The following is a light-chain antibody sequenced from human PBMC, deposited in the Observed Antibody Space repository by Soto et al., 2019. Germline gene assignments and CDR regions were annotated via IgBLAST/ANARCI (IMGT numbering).Light chain of an antibody. J-gene: IGKJ1*01. CDR2: GAS. V-gene: IGKV3-20*01. CDR3: QQYGSSGT. Sequence: EIVLTQSPGTLSLSPLERATVACMASQSVSNNYLAWYQQKPGQAPRLLIYGASNRATGIPDRFSGSGSGTDFTLTISRLEPEDFAVYYCQQYGSSGTFGQGTKVDIK. CDR1: QSVSNNY.